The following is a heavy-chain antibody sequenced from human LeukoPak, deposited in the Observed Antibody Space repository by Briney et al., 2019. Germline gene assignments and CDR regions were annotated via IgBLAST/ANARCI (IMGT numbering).Heavy chain of an antibody. CDR2: IYYSGST. V-gene: IGHV4-59*01. CDR1: GGSISSYY. CDR3: ARVMRSSGWYGDDAFDI. Sequence: ASETLSLTCTVSGGSISSYYWSWIRQPPGKGLEWIGYIYYSGSTNYNPSLKSRVTISVDTSKNQFSLKLSSVTAADTAVYYCARVMRSSGWYGDDAFDIWGQGTMVTVSS. D-gene: IGHD6-13*01. J-gene: IGHJ3*02.